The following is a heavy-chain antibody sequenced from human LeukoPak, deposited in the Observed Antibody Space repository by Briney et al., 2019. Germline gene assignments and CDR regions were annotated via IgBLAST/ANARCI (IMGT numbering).Heavy chain of an antibody. J-gene: IGHJ4*02. CDR2: IRYDGANR. CDR1: GFSLINYG. Sequence: GGSLRLSCAASGFSLINYGMHWVRQAPGKGLEGVAFIRYDGANRYYGDSVKGLFTISRDNHKHTLALQMNTLRTEDTAVYYCARSYYPDLSATPDYWGQGTLVTVSS. D-gene: IGHD3-22*01. CDR3: ARSYYPDLSATPDY. V-gene: IGHV3-30*02.